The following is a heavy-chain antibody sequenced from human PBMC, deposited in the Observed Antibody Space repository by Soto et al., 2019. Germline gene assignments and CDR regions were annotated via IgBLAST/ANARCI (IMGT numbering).Heavy chain of an antibody. CDR3: ARAHAPTLPFDY. J-gene: IGHJ4*01. CDR2: IYYSGGT. CDR1: GGSISRSTYY. D-gene: IGHD2-15*01. Sequence: SETLSLTCTVSGGSISRSTYYWGWIRQPPGKGLEWIGSIYYSGGTYYNPSLKSRVTISIDTSKSQFSLSLHSVTAADTAVYFCARAHAPTLPFDYWGLGTLVTVSS. V-gene: IGHV4-39*07.